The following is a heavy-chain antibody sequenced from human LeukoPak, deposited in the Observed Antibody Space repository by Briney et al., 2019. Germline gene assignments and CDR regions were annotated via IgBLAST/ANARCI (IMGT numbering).Heavy chain of an antibody. D-gene: IGHD6-13*01. Sequence: SETLSLTSTVSGGSISNHHRSRTPHPPGNGLEWIGYIYSSGRTNYNPSLRSRVTISVDTSKDQFSLTLSSVTAADTAVYYSAKPRNTDVTIAVAGIDYWGQGTLVTVSS. CDR3: AKPRNTDVTIAVAGIDY. J-gene: IGHJ4*01. V-gene: IGHV4-59*08. CDR2: IYSSGRT. CDR1: GGSISNHH.